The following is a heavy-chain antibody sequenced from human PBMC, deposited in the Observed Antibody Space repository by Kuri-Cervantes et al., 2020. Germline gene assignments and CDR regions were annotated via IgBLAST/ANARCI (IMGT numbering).Heavy chain of an antibody. D-gene: IGHD4-17*01. V-gene: IGHV3-74*01. CDR2: INSDGSST. CDR1: GFTFSSYW. CDR3: AKEGGDYGDYAAFDI. Sequence: GGSLRLSCAASGFTFSSYWMHWVRQAPGKGLVWVSRINSDGSSTSYADSVKGRFTISRDNAKNTLYLQMNSLRAEDTAVYYCAKEGGDYGDYAAFDIWGQGTMVTVSS. J-gene: IGHJ3*02.